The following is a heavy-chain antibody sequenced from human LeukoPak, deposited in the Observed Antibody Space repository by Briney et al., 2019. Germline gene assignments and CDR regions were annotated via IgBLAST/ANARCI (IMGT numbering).Heavy chain of an antibody. CDR1: GFTFSNYA. CDR2: MSGSGGST. CDR3: AKGSSSYYFAFDI. V-gene: IGHV3-23*01. D-gene: IGHD6-13*01. Sequence: GGSLRLSCAASGFTFSNYAMSWVRQAPGKGLEWVSGMSGSGGSTYYPDSVKRRFTISRDNSTTTLYLQINSLRAEDTAVYYCAKGSSSYYFAFDIWGQGTMVTVSS. J-gene: IGHJ3*02.